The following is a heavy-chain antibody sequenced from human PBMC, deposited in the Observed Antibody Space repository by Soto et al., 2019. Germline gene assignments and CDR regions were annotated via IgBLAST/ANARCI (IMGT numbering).Heavy chain of an antibody. V-gene: IGHV4-30-4*01. CDR1: GGSISSGDYY. CDR2: ILHSGTT. J-gene: IGHJ4*02. Sequence: QVQLQESGPGLVKPSQTLSLTCTVSGGSISSGDYYWSWIRQPPEKGLEWIGYILHSGTTNYNPSLESRLTISVDTSKNQFSLKLTSVTAADTAVYYCARNGALDYWGRGTLVTVSS. CDR3: ARNGALDY. D-gene: IGHD2-8*01.